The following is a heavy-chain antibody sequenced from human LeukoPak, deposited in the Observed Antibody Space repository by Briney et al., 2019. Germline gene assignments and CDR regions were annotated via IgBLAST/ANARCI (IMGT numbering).Heavy chain of an antibody. CDR3: ARGGLAVAGKFVY. CDR1: GGSISSYY. D-gene: IGHD6-19*01. V-gene: IGHV4-59*01. CDR2: IYYSGST. J-gene: IGHJ4*02. Sequence: PSETLSLTCTVPGGSISSYYWSWIRQPPGKGLEWIGYIYYSGSTNYNPSLKSRFTISVDTSKNQFSLKLSSVTAADTAVYYCARGGLAVAGKFVYWGQGTLVTVSS.